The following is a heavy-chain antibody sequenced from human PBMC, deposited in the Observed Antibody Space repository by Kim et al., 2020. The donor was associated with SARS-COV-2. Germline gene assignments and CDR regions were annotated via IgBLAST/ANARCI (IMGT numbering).Heavy chain of an antibody. J-gene: IGHJ5*02. Sequence: GGSLRLSCAASGFTFSSYAMSWVRQAPGKGLEWVSAISGSGGSTYYADSVKGRFTISRDNSKNTLYLQMNSLRAEDTAVYYCANTPLFFHPIGEMAPWGQGTLVTVSS. D-gene: IGHD3-10*01. CDR1: GFTFSSYA. CDR3: ANTPLFFHPIGEMAP. V-gene: IGHV3-23*01. CDR2: ISGSGGST.